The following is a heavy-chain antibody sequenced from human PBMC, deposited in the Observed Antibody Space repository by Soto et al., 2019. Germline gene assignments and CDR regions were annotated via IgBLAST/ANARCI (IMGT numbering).Heavy chain of an antibody. D-gene: IGHD3-3*01. CDR2: INTNTGDP. J-gene: IGHJ3*02. CDR3: ARTDLITIFGVLRWPLAI. Sequence: ASVKVSCKASGYTFTSYAMTWVLQAPGEGLEWMGWINTNTGDPTYAQGFTGRFVFSLDTSVSTAYLQICSLKAEDTAVYYCARTDLITIFGVLRWPLAIRAQGTMVPVSS. CDR1: GYTFTSYA. V-gene: IGHV7-4-1*01.